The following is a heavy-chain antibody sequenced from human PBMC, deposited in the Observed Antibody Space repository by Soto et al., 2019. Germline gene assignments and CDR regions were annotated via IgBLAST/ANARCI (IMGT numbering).Heavy chain of an antibody. CDR3: AKDRAFNYFYGMDV. D-gene: IGHD3-10*01. CDR2: VSTNGRST. J-gene: IGHJ6*02. Sequence: GGSLRLSCRASGLAFGNYAMNWVRQVPGRGLEWVAGVSTNGRSTYYADSVRGRFTISRDNSKITVYLEMNSLRAEDTAVYYCAKDRAFNYFYGMDVWGQGTTVTV. V-gene: IGHV3-23*01. CDR1: GLAFGNYA.